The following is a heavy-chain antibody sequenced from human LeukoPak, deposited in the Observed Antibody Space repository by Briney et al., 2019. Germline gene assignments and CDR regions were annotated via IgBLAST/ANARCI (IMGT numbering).Heavy chain of an antibody. D-gene: IGHD3-10*01. V-gene: IGHV3-7*01. CDR1: GFPISGYW. CDR3: SRSLEL. Sequence: GGSLRLSCAASGFPISGYWMDWVRQAPGKGMEWVANIKQDGSEQHYADSVKGRFTISRDNAKNSLYLEMNGLRGEDTAVYYCSRSLELWGQGALVTVSS. CDR2: IKQDGSEQ. J-gene: IGHJ4*02.